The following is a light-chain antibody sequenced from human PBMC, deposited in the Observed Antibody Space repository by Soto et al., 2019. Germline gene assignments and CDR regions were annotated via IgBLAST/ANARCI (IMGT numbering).Light chain of an antibody. J-gene: IGKJ5*01. V-gene: IGKV1-12*01. CDR1: QDISSW. Sequence: DVQVTSYRSSVSVXVGDXVTIXXRASQDISSWLAWYQQKPGKAPKIMIYAASSLKSGVPSRFSGRGSGTEFTLTISSLQPEDFAPYYCQQASILPPTFGHGARMEIK. CDR2: AAS. CDR3: QQASILPPT.